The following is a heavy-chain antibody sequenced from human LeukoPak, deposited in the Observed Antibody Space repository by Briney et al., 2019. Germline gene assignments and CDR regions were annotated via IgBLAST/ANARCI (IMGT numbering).Heavy chain of an antibody. D-gene: IGHD3-10*01. Sequence: PGGSLRLSCAASGFTFSSYDMHWVRQATGKGLEWVSAIGTAGDTYYPGSVKGRFTISRENAKNSLYLQMNSLRAGDTAVYYCARGLSRFGELLYYYYYGMDVWGQGTTVTVSS. CDR3: ARGLSRFGELLYYYYYGMDV. CDR1: GFTFSSYD. J-gene: IGHJ6*02. V-gene: IGHV3-13*01. CDR2: IGTAGDT.